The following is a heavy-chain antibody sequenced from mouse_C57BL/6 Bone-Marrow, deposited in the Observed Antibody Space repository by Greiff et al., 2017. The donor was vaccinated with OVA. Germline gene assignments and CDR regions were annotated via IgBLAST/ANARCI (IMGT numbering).Heavy chain of an antibody. J-gene: IGHJ3*01. D-gene: IGHD3-1*01. V-gene: IGHV5-9-1*02. CDR1: GFTFSSYA. CDR2: ISSGGDDI. CDR3: TRDRDPRPFAY. Sequence: EVQVVESGEGLVKPGGSLKLSCAASGFTFSSYAMSWVRQTPEKRLEWVAYISSGGDDIYYADTVKGRFTISRDNARNTLYLQMSSLKSEDTAMYYCTRDRDPRPFAYWGQGTLVTVSA.